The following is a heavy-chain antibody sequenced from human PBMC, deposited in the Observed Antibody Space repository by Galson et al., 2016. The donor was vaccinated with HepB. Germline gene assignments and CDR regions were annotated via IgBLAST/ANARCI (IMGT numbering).Heavy chain of an antibody. CDR1: GFSLSTSGMC. Sequence: ALVKPTQTLTLTCTFSGFSLSTSGMCVSWIRQPPGKALEWLALIDWDEDKYYSTSLKTRLTISKDTSKNQVVLTMTNMDPVDTTTYYCARMKNYYYGMDVWGQGTTVTVSS. V-gene: IGHV2-70*01. CDR2: IDWDEDK. CDR3: ARMKNYYYGMDV. J-gene: IGHJ6*02.